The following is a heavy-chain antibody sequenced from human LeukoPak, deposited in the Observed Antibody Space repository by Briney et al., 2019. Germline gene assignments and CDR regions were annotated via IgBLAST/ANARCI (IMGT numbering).Heavy chain of an antibody. CDR2: IHYSETA. V-gene: IGHV4-39*02. CDR3: ARLSRRVATIGGVIDY. D-gene: IGHD5-12*01. Sequence: PSETLSLTCTVSGGSISSGNYYWGWIRQPPGKGLEWIASIHYSETAYYNPSLKSRVTISVDTSKNHFSLKLTSVTAADTAVYYCARLSRRVATIGGVIDYWGQGTLVTVSS. CDR1: GGSISSGNYY. J-gene: IGHJ4*02.